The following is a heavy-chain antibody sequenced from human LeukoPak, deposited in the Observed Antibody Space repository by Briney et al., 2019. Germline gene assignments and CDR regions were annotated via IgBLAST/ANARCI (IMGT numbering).Heavy chain of an antibody. J-gene: IGHJ3*02. V-gene: IGHV3-74*01. CDR2: ISRDGTVT. CDR1: QFSFSNNW. CDR3: VREVGAPGSFDI. D-gene: IGHD1-26*01. Sequence: GGSLRLSCVGSQFSFSNNWMHWVRHVPGKGLMWVSRISRDGTVTDYADSVKGRFAISRDNAKNTLYLEMNSLRGEDTGLFYCVREVGAPGSFDIWGQGTLVTVSS.